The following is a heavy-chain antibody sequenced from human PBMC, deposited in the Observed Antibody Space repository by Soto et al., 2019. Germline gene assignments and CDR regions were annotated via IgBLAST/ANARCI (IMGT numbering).Heavy chain of an antibody. CDR3: ATSLNYYYGMDV. J-gene: IGHJ6*02. V-gene: IGHV1-46*01. CDR2: IKPSGGST. Sequence: ASVKVSCKASGYTFTSYYMHWVRQAPGQGLEWMGKIKPSGGSTSYAQKFQGRVTMTRDTSTSTVYMELSSLRSEDTAVYYCATSLNYYYGMDVWGQGTTVTVSS. CDR1: GYTFTSYY.